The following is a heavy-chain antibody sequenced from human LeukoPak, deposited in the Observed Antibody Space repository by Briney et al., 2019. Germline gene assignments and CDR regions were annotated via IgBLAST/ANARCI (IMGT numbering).Heavy chain of an antibody. V-gene: IGHV4-61*02. CDR1: GGSISSGSYY. Sequence: SQTLSLTCTVSGGSISSGSYYWSWIRQPAGKGLEWIGRIYTSGSTNYNPSLKSRVTISVDTSKNQFSLKLSSVTAADTAVYYCARADGYCSGGSCSHYFDYWGQGTLVTVSS. D-gene: IGHD2-15*01. CDR2: IYTSGST. CDR3: ARADGYCSGGSCSHYFDY. J-gene: IGHJ4*02.